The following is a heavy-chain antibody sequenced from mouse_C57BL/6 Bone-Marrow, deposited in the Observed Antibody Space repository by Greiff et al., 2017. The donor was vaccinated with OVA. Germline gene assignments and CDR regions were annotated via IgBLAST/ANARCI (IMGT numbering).Heavy chain of an antibody. J-gene: IGHJ4*01. CDR3: ARTTRMDY. Sequence: QVQLQQSGAELVKPGASVKLSCKASGYTFTSYWMHWVKQRPGRGLEWIGSIDPNSGGTKYNEKFKSKATLTVDKSSSTAYMQLSSLTSEDSAVYYGARTTRMDYWGQGTSVTVSS. CDR1: GYTFTSYW. D-gene: IGHD1-1*01. V-gene: IGHV1-72*01. CDR2: IDPNSGGT.